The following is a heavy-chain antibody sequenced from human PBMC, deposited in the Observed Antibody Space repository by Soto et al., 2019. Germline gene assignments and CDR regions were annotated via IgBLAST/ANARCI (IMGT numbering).Heavy chain of an antibody. Sequence: EVQLVESGGGLVKPGGSLRLSCAASGFTFSRYSMNWVRQAPGKGLEWVSSISSGRTYTDYADSVKGRFTISGDNAKNSLYLQMNSLRAEDTAVYYCATMVSGYYYDYWGQGTLVTVSS. V-gene: IGHV3-21*01. J-gene: IGHJ4*02. D-gene: IGHD3-22*01. CDR1: GFTFSRYS. CDR2: ISSGRTYT. CDR3: ATMVSGYYYDY.